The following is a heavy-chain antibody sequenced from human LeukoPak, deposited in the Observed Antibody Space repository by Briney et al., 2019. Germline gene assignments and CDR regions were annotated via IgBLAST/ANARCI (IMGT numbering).Heavy chain of an antibody. V-gene: IGHV4-34*01. Sequence: SETLSLTCAVYGGSFSGYYWSWIRQPPGKGLEWIGEINHSGSTNYNPSLKSRVTISVGTSKNQFSLKLSSVTAADTAVYYCASPSYGSGISFRRYAEYFQHWGQGTLVTVSS. D-gene: IGHD3-10*01. CDR2: INHSGST. CDR3: ASPSYGSGISFRRYAEYFQH. CDR1: GGSFSGYY. J-gene: IGHJ1*01.